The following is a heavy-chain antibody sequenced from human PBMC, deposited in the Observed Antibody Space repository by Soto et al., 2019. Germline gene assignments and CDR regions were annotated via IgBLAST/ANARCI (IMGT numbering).Heavy chain of an antibody. Sequence: GGSLRLSCAASGFTFSVAWMNWVRQAPGKGLEWVGRIKSKTDGGTTDYAGPVKGRFTISRDDSKNTLFLQMNSLKTEDTAVYYCTTDYYDSSGYYVFGYWGQGTLVTVSS. CDR3: TTDYYDSSGYYVFGY. CDR1: GFTFSVAW. J-gene: IGHJ4*02. V-gene: IGHV3-15*07. D-gene: IGHD3-22*01. CDR2: IKSKTDGGTT.